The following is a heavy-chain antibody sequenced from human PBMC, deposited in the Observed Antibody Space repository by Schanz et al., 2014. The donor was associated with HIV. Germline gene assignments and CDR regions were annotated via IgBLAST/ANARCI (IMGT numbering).Heavy chain of an antibody. Sequence: EVQLLESGGHLVQPGGSLRLSCTVSGFTFSNYAMTWVRQAPGKGLEWVSLLSGSGSTTFYAGPVKGRFTISRDNAKNSLYLQMNSLRAEDTAVYYCVRVRSPRVKIVVVMDYYYYAMDVWGQGTTVTVSS. D-gene: IGHD3-22*01. CDR2: LSGSGSTT. V-gene: IGHV3-23*01. CDR1: GFTFSNYA. CDR3: VRVRSPRVKIVVVMDYYYYAMDV. J-gene: IGHJ6*02.